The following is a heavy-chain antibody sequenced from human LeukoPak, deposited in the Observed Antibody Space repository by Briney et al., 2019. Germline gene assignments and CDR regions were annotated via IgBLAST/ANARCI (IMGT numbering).Heavy chain of an antibody. CDR1: GGSFSGYY. V-gene: IGHV4-34*01. CDR3: AGTRLQDNWFDP. D-gene: IGHD4-11*01. CDR2: INHSGST. J-gene: IGHJ5*02. Sequence: SETLSLTCAVYGGSFSGYYWSWIRQPPGKGLEWIGEINHSGSTNCNPSLKSRVTISVDTSKNQFSLKLSSVTAADTAVYYCAGTRLQDNWFDPWGQGTLVTVSS.